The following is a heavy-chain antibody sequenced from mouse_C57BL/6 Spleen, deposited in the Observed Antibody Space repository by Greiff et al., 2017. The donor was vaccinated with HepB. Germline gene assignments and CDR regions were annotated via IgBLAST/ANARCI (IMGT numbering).Heavy chain of an antibody. D-gene: IGHD1-1*01. CDR1: GFTFSDYG. Sequence: EVKLVESGGGLVKPGGSLKLSCAASGFTFSDYGMHWVRQAPEKGLEWVAYISSGSSTIYYADTVKGRFTISRDNAKNTLFLQMTSLRSEDTAMYYCARTSITTVVAPFAYWGQGTLVTVSA. CDR2: ISSGSSTI. V-gene: IGHV5-17*01. CDR3: ARTSITTVVAPFAY. J-gene: IGHJ3*01.